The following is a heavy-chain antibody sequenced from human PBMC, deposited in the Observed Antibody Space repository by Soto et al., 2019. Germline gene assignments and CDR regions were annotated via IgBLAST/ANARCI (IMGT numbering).Heavy chain of an antibody. CDR3: AKWEYDFWSGRTPRRYYYYGMDV. CDR2: ISYDGSNK. V-gene: IGHV3-30*18. J-gene: IGHJ6*02. D-gene: IGHD3-3*01. CDR1: GFTFSSYG. Sequence: SLRLSCAASGFTFSSYGMHWVRQAPGKGLEWVAVISYDGSNKYYADSVKGRFTISRDNSKNTLYLQMNSLRAEDTAVYYCAKWEYDFWSGRTPRRYYYYGMDVWGQGTTVTVSS.